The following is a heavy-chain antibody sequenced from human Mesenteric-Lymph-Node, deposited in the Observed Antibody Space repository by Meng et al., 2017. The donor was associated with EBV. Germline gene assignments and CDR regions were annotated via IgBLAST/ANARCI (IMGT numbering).Heavy chain of an antibody. CDR1: GFSLSTSGVG. D-gene: IGHD4-23*01. V-gene: IGHV2-5*02. J-gene: IGHJ4*02. CDR2: IYWDDDK. CDR3: AHIKGGGNSGFLDY. Sequence: IPLKESGPPLVKPTQTLTLTCTFSGFSLSTSGVGVGWIRQPPGKALEWLALIYWDDDKRYSPSLKSRLTITKDTSINQVVLTMINMDPVDTATYYCAHIKGGGNSGFLDYWGQGTLVTVSS.